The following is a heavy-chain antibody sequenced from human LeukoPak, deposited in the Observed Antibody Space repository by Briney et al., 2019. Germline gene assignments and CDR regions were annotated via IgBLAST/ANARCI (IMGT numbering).Heavy chain of an antibody. D-gene: IGHD2-15*01. J-gene: IGHJ4*02. CDR3: ARGYCSGGSCYYFDY. V-gene: IGHV4-4*07. CDR2: IYTSGST. CDR1: GGSISSYY. Sequence: SETLSLTCTVSGGSISSYYWSWIWQPAGKGLEWIGRIYTSGSTNYNPSLKSRVTMSVDTSKNQFSLKLSSVTAADTAVYYCARGYCSGGSCYYFDYWGQGTLVTVSS.